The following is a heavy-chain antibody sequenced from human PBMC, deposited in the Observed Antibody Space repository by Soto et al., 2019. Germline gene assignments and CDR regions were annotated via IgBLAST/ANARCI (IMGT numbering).Heavy chain of an antibody. CDR1: GYTFTGHY. CDR2: ISPETGAT. V-gene: IGHV1-2*02. CDR3: GRGRSGQIVVFY. D-gene: IGHD1-26*01. J-gene: IGHJ4*02. Sequence: ASVKVSCKASGYTFTGHYIHWVRQAPEQGPEWMGEISPETGATRYAQKFQGRVTMTRDMSITTVYMELNNLSPDDTAVYYCGRGRSGQIVVFYWGQGTPVTVSS.